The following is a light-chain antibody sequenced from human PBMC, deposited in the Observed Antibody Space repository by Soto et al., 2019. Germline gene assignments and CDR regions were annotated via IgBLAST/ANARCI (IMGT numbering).Light chain of an antibody. CDR1: SSDVGGYNY. Sequence: QSALTQPPSASGSPGQSVTISCTGTSSDVGGYNYVSWYQQHPGKVPKLMVYEVNKPPSGVPHRFSGSKSGNTASLTVSGLQAEDEADYYCTSYAGGNNVFGTGTKLPVL. CDR2: EVN. CDR3: TSYAGGNNV. V-gene: IGLV2-8*01. J-gene: IGLJ1*01.